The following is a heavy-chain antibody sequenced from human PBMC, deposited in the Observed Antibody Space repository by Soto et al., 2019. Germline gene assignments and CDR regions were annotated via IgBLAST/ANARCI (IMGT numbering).Heavy chain of an antibody. CDR3: ARGVEDSSGYYFDY. D-gene: IGHD3-22*01. Sequence: ASVKVSCKASGYTFTGYDINWVRQATGQGLGWMGWMNPNSGNTGYAQKFQGRVTMTRNTSISTAYMGLSSLRSEDTAVYYCARGVEDSSGYYFDYWGQGTLVTVSS. CDR2: MNPNSGNT. CDR1: GYTFTGYD. J-gene: IGHJ4*02. V-gene: IGHV1-8*01.